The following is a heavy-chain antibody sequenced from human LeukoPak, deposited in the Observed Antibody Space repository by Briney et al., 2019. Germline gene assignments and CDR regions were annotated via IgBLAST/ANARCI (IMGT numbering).Heavy chain of an antibody. CDR2: IYYSGST. CDR3: ARGSGAVADLYYYYGMDV. CDR1: GGSISSYY. J-gene: IGHJ6*02. D-gene: IGHD6-19*01. Sequence: SETLSLTCTVSGGSISSYYWSWIRQPPGKGLEWIGYIYYSGSTNYNPSLKSRVTISVDTSKNQFSLKLSSVTAADTAVYYCARGSGAVADLYYYYGMDVWGQGTTVTVSS. V-gene: IGHV4-59*01.